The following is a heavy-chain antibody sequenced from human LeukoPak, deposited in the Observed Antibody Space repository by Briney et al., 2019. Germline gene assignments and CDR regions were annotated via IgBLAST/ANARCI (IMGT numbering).Heavy chain of an antibody. CDR2: ISSSSSYI. V-gene: IGHV3-21*01. CDR1: GFTFSSYS. CDR3: ARVPLGAGVVVAAPAGDY. J-gene: IGHJ4*02. Sequence: GGSLRLSCAASGFTFSSYSMNWVRQAPGKGLEWVSSISSSSSYIYYADSVKGRFTISRDNAKNSLYLQMNSLRAEDTAVYYCARVPLGAGVVVAAPAGDYWGQGTLVTVSS. D-gene: IGHD2-15*01.